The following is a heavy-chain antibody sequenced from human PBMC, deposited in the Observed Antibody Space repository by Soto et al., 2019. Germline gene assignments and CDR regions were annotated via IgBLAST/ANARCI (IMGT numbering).Heavy chain of an antibody. CDR2: IYSGGYT. CDR3: ATGRGGGGY. V-gene: IGHV3-53*01. D-gene: IGHD3-10*01. Sequence: EVQLVESGGGLIQPGGSLRLSCAVSGFTVSNNYMSWVRQAPGKGLEGVSVIYSGGYTAYGDSVKGRFTISRDNSKTQLYLQMTSQGPDDPAVFYCATGRGGGGYWGQGTLVTVSS. CDR1: GFTVSNNY. J-gene: IGHJ4*02.